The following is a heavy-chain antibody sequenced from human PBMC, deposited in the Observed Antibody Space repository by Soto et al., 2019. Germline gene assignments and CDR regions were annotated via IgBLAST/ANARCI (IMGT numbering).Heavy chain of an antibody. Sequence: QVQLVQSGAEVKKPGSSVKFSCKASGGPLSSYAMSWVRQAPGQGLDWMGGIIPIFGTANYAQKFQGRVTITADESTSTAYMELSSLRSEDTAVYYCARDRGYGRSIGYSSGWYRFDYWGQGTLVTVSS. D-gene: IGHD6-19*01. CDR2: IIPIFGTA. CDR3: ARDRGYGRSIGYSSGWYRFDY. J-gene: IGHJ4*02. V-gene: IGHV1-69*01. CDR1: GGPLSSYA.